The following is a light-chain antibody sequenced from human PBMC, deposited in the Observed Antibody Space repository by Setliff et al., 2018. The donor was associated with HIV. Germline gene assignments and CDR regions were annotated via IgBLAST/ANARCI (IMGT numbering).Light chain of an antibody. CDR3: SSYAITNTLP. J-gene: IGLJ1*01. CDR2: EVR. CDR1: SSDVGGYNY. Sequence: QSVLTQPASVSGSPRQSITISCTGTSSDVGGYNYVSWYQQHPGKAPKLIIYEVRNRPSGVSNRFSGSKSGNTASLTISGLQAEDEGDYYCSSYAITNTLPFGTGTKVTVL. V-gene: IGLV2-14*01.